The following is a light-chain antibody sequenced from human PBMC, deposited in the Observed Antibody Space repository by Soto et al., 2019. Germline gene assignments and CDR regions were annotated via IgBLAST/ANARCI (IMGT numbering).Light chain of an antibody. V-gene: IGKV1-39*01. CDR1: QNISTY. J-gene: IGKJ1*01. Sequence: DIQMTQSPSSLSASVGDRVTITCRASQNISTYLNWYQQKPGKAPNLLIHAASSLHGGVPSRFSGSGSGTDFTLTISSLQPEDFATYYCQQYESYSATFGPGTRVDLK. CDR3: QQYESYSAT. CDR2: AAS.